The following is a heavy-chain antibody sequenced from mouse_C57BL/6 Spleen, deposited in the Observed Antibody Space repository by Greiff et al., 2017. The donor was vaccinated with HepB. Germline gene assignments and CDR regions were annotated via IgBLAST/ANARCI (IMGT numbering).Heavy chain of an antibody. Sequence: EVKLQESGPGLVKPSQSLSLTCSVTGYSITSGYYWNWIRQFPGNKLEWMGYISYDGSNNYNPSLKNRISITRDTSKNQFFLKLNSVTTEDTATYYCARGETGTMAMDYWGQGTSVTVSS. D-gene: IGHD4-1*01. CDR2: ISYDGSN. J-gene: IGHJ4*01. CDR1: GYSITSGYY. V-gene: IGHV3-6*01. CDR3: ARGETGTMAMDY.